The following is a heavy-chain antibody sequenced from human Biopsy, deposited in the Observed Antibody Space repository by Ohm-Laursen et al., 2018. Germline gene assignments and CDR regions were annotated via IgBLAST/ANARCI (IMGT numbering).Heavy chain of an antibody. V-gene: IGHV4-59*01. CDR1: SGSISSYY. D-gene: IGHD3-16*01. CDR2: IYYTGST. Sequence: LSLTCTVSSGSISSYYWSWIRQSPGKGLEWIGYIYYTGSTDYNPSVKSRVTISVDTSKNQFSLKLNSVTAADTAVYFCARDSRGGHLNTTLITGKNLDSWGQGILVTVSS. J-gene: IGHJ4*02. CDR3: ARDSRGGHLNTTLITGKNLDS.